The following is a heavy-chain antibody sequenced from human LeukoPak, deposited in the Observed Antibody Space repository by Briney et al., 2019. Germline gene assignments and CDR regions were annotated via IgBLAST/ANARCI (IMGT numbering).Heavy chain of an antibody. D-gene: IGHD3-22*01. V-gene: IGHV4-59*01. CDR1: GGSISSYY. J-gene: IGHJ5*02. CDR3: ARHGYYRGWFDP. Sequence: SETLSLTCTVSGGSISSYYWSWIRQPPGKGLEWIGYIYYSGSTNYNPSLQSRVTISVDTSENQFSLKLSSVTAADTAVYYCARHGYYRGWFDPWGQGTLVTVSS. CDR2: IYYSGST.